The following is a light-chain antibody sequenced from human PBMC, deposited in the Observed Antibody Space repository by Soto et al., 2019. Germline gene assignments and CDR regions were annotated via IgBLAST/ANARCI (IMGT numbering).Light chain of an antibody. Sequence: QSVLTQSPSASGTPGQRVTISCSGSASTIGRNYVYWYQQLPGTAPKLLIYRNSQRPSGVPDRFSGSKYGTSASLAISELRSEDEADYYCAAWDDNLSGFYVFGDGTKLTVL. CDR1: ASTIGRNY. J-gene: IGLJ1*01. V-gene: IGLV1-47*01. CDR2: RNS. CDR3: AAWDDNLSGFYV.